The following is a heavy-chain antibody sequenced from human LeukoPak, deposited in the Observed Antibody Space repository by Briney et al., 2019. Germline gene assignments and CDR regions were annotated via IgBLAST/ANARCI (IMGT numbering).Heavy chain of an antibody. Sequence: SETLSLTCTVSGGSISSYYWSWIRQPPGKGLEWIGYIYYSGSTNYNPSLKSRVTISVDTSKNQFSLKLSSVTAADTAVYYCAKERWSGGAFDIWGQGTMVTVSS. D-gene: IGHD4-23*01. J-gene: IGHJ3*02. CDR1: GGSISSYY. V-gene: IGHV4-59*01. CDR2: IYYSGST. CDR3: AKERWSGGAFDI.